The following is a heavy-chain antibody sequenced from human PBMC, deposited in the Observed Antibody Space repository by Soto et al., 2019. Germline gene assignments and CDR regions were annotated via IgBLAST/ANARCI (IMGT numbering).Heavy chain of an antibody. CDR1: GFTFSSYG. CDR2: ISYDGSNK. J-gene: IGHJ4*02. V-gene: IGHV3-30*18. CDR3: AKSYDILTGFDY. Sequence: GGSLRLSCAASGFTFSSYGMHWVRQAPGKGLEWVAVISYDGSNKYYADSVKGRFTISRDNSKNTLYLQMNSLRAEDTAVYYCAKSYDILTGFDYWGQGTLVTVSS. D-gene: IGHD3-9*01.